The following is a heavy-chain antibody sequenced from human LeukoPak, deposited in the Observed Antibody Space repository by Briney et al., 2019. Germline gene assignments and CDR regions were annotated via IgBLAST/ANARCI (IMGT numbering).Heavy chain of an antibody. D-gene: IGHD6-13*01. CDR3: ARREVYSSSYYTAFDI. Sequence: PSETLSLTCTVSGGSIRSYYWSWIRQPAGKGLEWIGRTYSSGDTNYNPSLKSRVTISVDTSKNHFSLKLSSVTAADTAIYYCARREVYSSSYYTAFDIWGQGTMVTVSS. CDR2: TYSSGDT. V-gene: IGHV4-4*07. CDR1: GGSIRSYY. J-gene: IGHJ3*02.